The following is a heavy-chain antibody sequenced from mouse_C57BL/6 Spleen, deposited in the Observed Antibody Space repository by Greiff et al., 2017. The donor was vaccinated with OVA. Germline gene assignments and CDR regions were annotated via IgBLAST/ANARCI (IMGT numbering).Heavy chain of an antibody. Sequence: QVQLQQPGTELVKPGASVKLSCKASGYTFTSYWMHWVKQRPGQGLEWIGNINPSNGCTNYNEKFKSKATLTVDKSSSTAYMQLSSLTSEDSAVYYGARGQLSVYYFDYWGQGTTLTVTS. CDR2: INPSNGCT. CDR3: ARGQLSVYYFDY. J-gene: IGHJ2*01. V-gene: IGHV1-53*01. D-gene: IGHD3-2*02. CDR1: GYTFTSYW.